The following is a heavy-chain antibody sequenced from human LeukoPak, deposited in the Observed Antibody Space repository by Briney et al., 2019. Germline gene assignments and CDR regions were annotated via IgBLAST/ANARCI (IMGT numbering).Heavy chain of an antibody. CDR3: ARAHLGYSSSWYYFQH. J-gene: IGHJ1*01. Sequence: PGRSLRLSCAASGLTFSSYGMHWVRQAPGKGLEWVAVIWYDGSNKYYADSVKGRFTISRDNSENTLYLQMNSLRAEDTAVYYCARAHLGYSSSWYYFQHWGQGTLVTVSS. CDR1: GLTFSSYG. CDR2: IWYDGSNK. V-gene: IGHV3-33*01. D-gene: IGHD6-13*01.